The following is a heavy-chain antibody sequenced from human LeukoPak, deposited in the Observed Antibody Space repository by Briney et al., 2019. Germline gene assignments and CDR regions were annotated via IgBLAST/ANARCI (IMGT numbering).Heavy chain of an antibody. CDR2: IYYSAST. D-gene: IGHD4-17*01. J-gene: IGHJ4*02. CDR3: ARVPTVTFFDY. Sequence: SETLSLTCTVSGGSISSSSYYWGWIRQPPGKGLEWIGSIYYSASTYYNPSLKSRVTISVDTSKNQFSLKLSSVTAADTAVYYCARVPTVTFFDYWGQGTLVTVSS. CDR1: GGSISSSSYY. V-gene: IGHV4-39*01.